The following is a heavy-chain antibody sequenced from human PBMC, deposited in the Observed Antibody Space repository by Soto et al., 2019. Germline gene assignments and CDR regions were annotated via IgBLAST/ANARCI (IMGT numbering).Heavy chain of an antibody. Sequence: PSETLSLTCTVSGGSTSSSSYYWGWIRQPPGKGLEWIGSIYYSGSTYYNPSLKSRVTISVDTSKNQFSLKLSSVTAADTAVYYCARLIRGYSGYLFDYWGQGTLVTVSS. D-gene: IGHD5-12*01. CDR1: GGSTSSSSYY. CDR3: ARLIRGYSGYLFDY. V-gene: IGHV4-39*01. J-gene: IGHJ4*02. CDR2: IYYSGST.